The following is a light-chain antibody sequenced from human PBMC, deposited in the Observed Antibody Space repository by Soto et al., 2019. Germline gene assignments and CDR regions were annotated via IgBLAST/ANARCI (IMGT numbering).Light chain of an antibody. CDR1: SSDVGSYNL. CDR2: EGS. V-gene: IGLV2-14*02. Sequence: QSALTQPASVSGSPGQSITISCTGTSSDVGSYNLVSWYQQHPIKAPKLMIYEGSKRPSGVSNRFSGSKSGNTASLTISGLQSEDEADYYCISYTSDDVRYVFGTGTKVTVL. CDR3: ISYTSDDVRYV. J-gene: IGLJ1*01.